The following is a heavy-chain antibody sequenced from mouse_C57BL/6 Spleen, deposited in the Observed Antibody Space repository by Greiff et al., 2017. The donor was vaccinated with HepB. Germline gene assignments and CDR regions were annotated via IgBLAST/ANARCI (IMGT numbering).Heavy chain of an antibody. D-gene: IGHD1-2*01. CDR2: IYPGSGNT. CDR1: GYTFTDYY. J-gene: IGHJ2*01. CDR3: ARSNLLRPFDY. V-gene: IGHV1-76*01. Sequence: QVQLQQSGAELVRPGASVKLSCKASGYTFTDYYINWVKQRPGQGLEWIARIYPGSGNTYYNEKFKGKATLTAEKSSSTAYMQLSSLTSEDSAVYFCARSNLLRPFDYWGQGTTLIVSS.